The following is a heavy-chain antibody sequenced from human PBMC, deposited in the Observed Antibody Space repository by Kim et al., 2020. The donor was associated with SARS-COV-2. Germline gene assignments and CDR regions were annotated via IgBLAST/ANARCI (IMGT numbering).Heavy chain of an antibody. CDR1: GLTLSNAW. J-gene: IGHJ4*01. D-gene: IGHD6-19*01. CDR2: IKSKSDGGTT. V-gene: IGHV3-15*01. CDR3: ATGFKSGWHEYYFEF. Sequence: GGSLRLSCVASGLTLSNAWMSWVRQVPGKGLEWVGRIKSKSDGGTTAYAALVKGRFTISRDDSKNTLYLQMNSLETEDTDVYNCATGFKSGWHEYYFEFWGQGTLVTVSS.